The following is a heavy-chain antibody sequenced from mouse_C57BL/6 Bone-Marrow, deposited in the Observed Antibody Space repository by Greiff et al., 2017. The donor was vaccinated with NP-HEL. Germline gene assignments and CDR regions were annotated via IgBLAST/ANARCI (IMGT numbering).Heavy chain of an antibody. CDR1: GYSITSGYY. J-gene: IGHJ2*01. D-gene: IGHD1-1*01. V-gene: IGHV3-6*01. CDR2: ISYDGSN. Sequence: EVQRVESGPGLVKPSQSLSLTCSVTGYSITSGYYWNWIRQFPGNKLEWMGYISYDGSNNYNPSLKNRISITRDTSKNQFFLKLNSVTTEDTATYYCARTYGSSYYWGQGTTLTVSS. CDR3: ARTYGSSYY.